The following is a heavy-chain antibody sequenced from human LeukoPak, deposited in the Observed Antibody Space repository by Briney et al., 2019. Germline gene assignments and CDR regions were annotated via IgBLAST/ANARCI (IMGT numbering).Heavy chain of an antibody. Sequence: GGSLRLSCAASGFTFSSYAMSLVRQAPGKGLEWVSAISASGASTYYADSVKGRFAISRDNSKNTLYLQMNSLRAEDTAVYYCAKGEGDRSGYYHDTFDIWGQGTMVTVSS. D-gene: IGHD3-22*01. V-gene: IGHV3-23*01. CDR3: AKGEGDRSGYYHDTFDI. CDR1: GFTFSSYA. CDR2: ISASGAST. J-gene: IGHJ3*02.